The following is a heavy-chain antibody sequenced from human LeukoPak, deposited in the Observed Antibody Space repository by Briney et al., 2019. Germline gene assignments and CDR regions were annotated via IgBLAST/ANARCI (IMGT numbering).Heavy chain of an antibody. Sequence: ASVKVSCKASGYTFTSYDINWVRQATGQGLEWMGWMNPNSGNTGYAQKFQGRVTMTRNTSISTAYMELSSLRSEDTAVYYCARLTPKRSSSATSRVDYWGQGTLVTVSS. CDR2: MNPNSGNT. CDR3: ARLTPKRSSSATSRVDY. J-gene: IGHJ4*02. CDR1: GYTFTSYD. D-gene: IGHD6-13*01. V-gene: IGHV1-8*01.